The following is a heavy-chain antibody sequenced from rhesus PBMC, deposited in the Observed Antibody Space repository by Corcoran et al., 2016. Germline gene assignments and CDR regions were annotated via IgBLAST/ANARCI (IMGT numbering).Heavy chain of an antibody. CDR2: INGNSEST. Sequence: QVQLQESGPGLVKPSETLSLTCTVSGASISSNWWSWSRPPPEKGMEWIGEINGNSESTNANPSLKSRVNISQDASKNQFSLKLSSVTAADTAVYYCAREGGTSFDYWGQGVLVTVSS. CDR1: GASISSNW. J-gene: IGHJ4*01. V-gene: IGHV4-80*01. D-gene: IGHD1-1*01. CDR3: AREGGTSFDY.